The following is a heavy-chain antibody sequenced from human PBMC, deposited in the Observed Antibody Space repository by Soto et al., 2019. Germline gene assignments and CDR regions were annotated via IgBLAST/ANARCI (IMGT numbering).Heavy chain of an antibody. Sequence: ASVKVSCKASGYTFTSYGISWVRQAPGQGLEWMGWISAYNGNTNYAQKLQGRVTMTTDTSTSTAYMELRGLRSDDTAVYYCARDYYGSGSYYMVPNWFDTWGQGTLVTVSS. D-gene: IGHD3-10*01. CDR3: ARDYYGSGSYYMVPNWFDT. J-gene: IGHJ5*02. CDR1: GYTFTSYG. V-gene: IGHV1-18*01. CDR2: ISAYNGNT.